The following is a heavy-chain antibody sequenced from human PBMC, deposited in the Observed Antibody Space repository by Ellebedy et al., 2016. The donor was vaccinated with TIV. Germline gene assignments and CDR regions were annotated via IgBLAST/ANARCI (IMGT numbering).Heavy chain of an antibody. J-gene: IGHJ4*02. CDR2: ISSSSSYI. V-gene: IGHV3-21*04. D-gene: IGHD2-21*02. Sequence: GESLKISXAASGFTFSSYSMNWVRQAPGKGLEWVSSISSSSSYIYYADSVKGRFTISRDNAKNSLYLQMNSLRAEDTATYYCAKGQVTAAPHNRFDSWGLGTLVTVSS. CDR1: GFTFSSYS. CDR3: AKGQVTAAPHNRFDS.